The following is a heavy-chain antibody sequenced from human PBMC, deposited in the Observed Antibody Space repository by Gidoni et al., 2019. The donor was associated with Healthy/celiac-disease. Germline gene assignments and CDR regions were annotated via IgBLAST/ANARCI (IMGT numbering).Heavy chain of an antibody. CDR2: LYYIGST. V-gene: IGHV4-39*01. D-gene: IGHD3-22*01. J-gene: IGHJ4*02. CDR3: ASGRDSITMNY. Sequence: QLQLQESGPGLVKPSETLSLTCTVSGGSISSSSYYWGWIRQPPGRGLEWIGSLYYIGSTYYNPSLKSRVTISVDTYKNQFSLKLSSVTAADTAVYYCASGRDSITMNYWGQGTLVTVSS. CDR1: GGSISSSSYY.